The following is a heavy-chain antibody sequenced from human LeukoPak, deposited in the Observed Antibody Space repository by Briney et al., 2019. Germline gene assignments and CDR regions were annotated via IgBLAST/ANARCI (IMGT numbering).Heavy chain of an antibody. Sequence: GRSLRLSCAASGFTFSNYGMHWARQAPGKGLEWVAVISYDGNNEYYADSVKGRSTISRDNSKNTLYLQMNSLRTEDTAVYYCAKDRSQYYFDYWGQGTLVTVSS. D-gene: IGHD3-10*01. J-gene: IGHJ4*02. CDR3: AKDRSQYYFDY. CDR1: GFTFSNYG. V-gene: IGHV3-30*18. CDR2: ISYDGNNE.